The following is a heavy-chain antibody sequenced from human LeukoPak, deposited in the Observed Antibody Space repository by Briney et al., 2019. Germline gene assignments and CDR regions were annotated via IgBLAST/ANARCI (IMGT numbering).Heavy chain of an antibody. Sequence: SETLSLTCAVYGGSFSGYYWCWIRQPPGKGLEWIGEVNHSGITNYNPSLKSRVTISVDTSKNQFSLKLSSVTAADTAVYYCAREGADRDTDYWGQGTLVTVSS. J-gene: IGHJ4*02. CDR2: VNHSGIT. CDR1: GGSFSGYY. CDR3: AREGADRDTDY. V-gene: IGHV4-34*01. D-gene: IGHD5-18*01.